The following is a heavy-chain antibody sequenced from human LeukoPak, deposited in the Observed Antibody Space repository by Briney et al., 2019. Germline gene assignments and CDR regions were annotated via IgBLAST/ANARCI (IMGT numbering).Heavy chain of an antibody. CDR3: ARGGWEGEGSIIAAAGTFPYSYYMDV. CDR2: INHSGST. D-gene: IGHD6-13*01. J-gene: IGHJ6*03. CDR1: GGSFSDYS. V-gene: IGHV4-34*01. Sequence: SETLSLTCAVYGGSFSDYSWTWIRQPPGKGLEWIGEINHSGSTNYNPSLKSRVTISVDMSKNQFSLRLSSVTAADTAVYYCARGGWEGEGSIIAAAGTFPYSYYMDVGGKGTRVTIS.